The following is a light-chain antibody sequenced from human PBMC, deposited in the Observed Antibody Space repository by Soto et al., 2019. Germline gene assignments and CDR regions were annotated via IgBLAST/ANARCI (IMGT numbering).Light chain of an antibody. V-gene: IGKV3-20*01. J-gene: IGKJ3*01. CDR3: QQYGGSPPFT. Sequence: EMVLTQSPGTLSLSPGERATLSCRASQRVGSNYLAWFQQKPGQAPRLLISRASTRATGIPDRFSGSGSGTDFTRTISRLEPEDFAVYYCQQYGGSPPFTFGPGTKVDIK. CDR2: RAS. CDR1: QRVGSNY.